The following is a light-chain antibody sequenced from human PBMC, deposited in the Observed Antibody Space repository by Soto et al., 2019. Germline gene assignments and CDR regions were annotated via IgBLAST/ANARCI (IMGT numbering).Light chain of an antibody. CDR2: DAS. J-gene: IGKJ5*01. CDR1: QSVSSY. Sequence: ELLLTQSPGTQSFSPGERANLSCRASQSVSSYLAWYQQKPGQAPRLLIYDASTRATGIPARFSGSGSGTEFTLTISSLQSEDFVVYYCQQYNSWPPITFGQGTRLEIK. CDR3: QQYNSWPPIT. V-gene: IGKV3-15*01.